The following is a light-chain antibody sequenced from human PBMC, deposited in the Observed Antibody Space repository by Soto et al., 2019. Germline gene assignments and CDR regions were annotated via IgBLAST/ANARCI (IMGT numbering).Light chain of an antibody. CDR1: QSVNNNY. Sequence: EIVLTQSPGTLSLSPGERATLSCRASQSVNNNYLAWYQQKPGQAPRLLIYGASSRATGIPDRCRGSGSGTDFTLTISRLEPEDCAGYYCQQYGSSQYTVGQGTKLEIK. CDR2: GAS. CDR3: QQYGSSQYT. V-gene: IGKV3-20*01. J-gene: IGKJ2*01.